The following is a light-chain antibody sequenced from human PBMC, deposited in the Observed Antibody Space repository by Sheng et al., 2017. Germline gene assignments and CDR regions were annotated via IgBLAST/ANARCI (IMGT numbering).Light chain of an antibody. J-gene: IGKJ1*01. CDR2: KTS. Sequence: DIQMTQSPSTLSASVGDRVTITCRASQRIGSLAWYQQKPGKAPKVLIYKTSSLESGVPSRFSGSGSGTEFTLTISSLQPDDFATYYCLQYNSLWTFGQGSKVEIK. V-gene: IGKV1-5*03. CDR3: LQYNSLWT. CDR1: QRIGS.